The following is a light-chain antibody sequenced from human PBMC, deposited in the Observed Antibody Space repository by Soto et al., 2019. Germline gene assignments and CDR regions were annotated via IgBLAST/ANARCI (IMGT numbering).Light chain of an antibody. CDR3: QQYGGSPRT. J-gene: IGKJ1*01. CDR2: DAS. CDR1: QSVSSSS. Sequence: EIVLTQSPGTLSLSPGERATLSCRASQSVSSSSLAWYQQKRGQAPRLLIHDASSRATGIPDRFSGSGSGTDCTLTISRLEPEDFSVYYCQQYGGSPRTFGQGTKVEVK. V-gene: IGKV3-20*01.